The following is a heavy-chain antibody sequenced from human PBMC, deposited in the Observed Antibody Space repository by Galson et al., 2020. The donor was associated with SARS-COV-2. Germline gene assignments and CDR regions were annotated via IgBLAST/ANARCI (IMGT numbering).Heavy chain of an antibody. D-gene: IGHD6-19*01. J-gene: IGHJ3*02. CDR1: GFSFRSYN. CDR2: IWYDGSHK. V-gene: IGHV3-33*06. Sequence: GESLKISCAASGFSFRSYNMHWVRQAPGKGLEWVAGIWYDGSHKFHADSVTGRFTISRDNSQNTLYLQMNSLRAEDTAVFYCAKVRNSGWYKDDGFDIWGQGTMVTVSS. CDR3: AKVRNSGWYKDDGFDI.